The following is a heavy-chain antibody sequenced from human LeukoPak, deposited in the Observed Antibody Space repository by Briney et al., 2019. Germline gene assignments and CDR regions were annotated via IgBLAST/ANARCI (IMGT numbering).Heavy chain of an antibody. CDR2: ISAYNGNT. V-gene: IGHV1-18*01. Sequence: GASVKVSCRASGYTFTSYGISWVRQAPGQGLEWMGWISAYNGNTNYAQKLQGRVTMTTDTSTSTAYMELRSLRSDDTAVYYCARGSSWYFDWLFFFDYWGQGTLVTVSS. D-gene: IGHD3-9*01. J-gene: IGHJ4*02. CDR1: GYTFTSYG. CDR3: ARGSSWYFDWLFFFDY.